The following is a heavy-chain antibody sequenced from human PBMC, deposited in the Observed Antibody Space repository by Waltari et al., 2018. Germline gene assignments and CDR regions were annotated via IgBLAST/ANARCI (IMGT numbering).Heavy chain of an antibody. J-gene: IGHJ3*02. D-gene: IGHD6-13*01. Sequence: QVQLVQSGAEVKKPGASVKVSCKASGYTFTGYYMHWVRQAPGQGLEWMGWINPNSGGTNYAQKFQGRVTMTRDTSISTAYMELSRLRSDDTAVYYCARALPRIAAAGTTKAFDIWGQGTMVTVSS. V-gene: IGHV1-2*02. CDR1: GYTFTGYY. CDR3: ARALPRIAAAGTTKAFDI. CDR2: INPNSGGT.